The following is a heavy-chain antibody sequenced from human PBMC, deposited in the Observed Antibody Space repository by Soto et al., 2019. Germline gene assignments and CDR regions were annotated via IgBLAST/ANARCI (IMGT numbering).Heavy chain of an antibody. CDR1: GGSFSGYY. D-gene: IGHD3-22*01. Sequence: SETLSLTCAVYGGSFSGYYWSWIRQPPGKGLEWIGEINHSGSTNYNPSLKSRVTISVDTSKNQFSLKLSSGTAADTAVYYCARGAPYYYDSRGYYFDYWGQGTLVTVSS. J-gene: IGHJ4*02. V-gene: IGHV4-34*01. CDR3: ARGAPYYYDSRGYYFDY. CDR2: INHSGST.